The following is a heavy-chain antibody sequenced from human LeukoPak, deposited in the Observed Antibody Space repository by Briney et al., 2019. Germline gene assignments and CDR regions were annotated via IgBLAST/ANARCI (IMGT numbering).Heavy chain of an antibody. CDR3: ARPRRHYYGSRGDDWFDP. CDR1: GRSISSSRYY. Sequence: PETLSLTSTVSGRSISSSRYYWGWIRQHPGKGLEWIGSIYYSGSTYYNPSLKTRVTISVDTYKNQFCLKLSSVTAADTAVYYCARPRRHYYGSRGDDWFDPWGQGTLVTVSS. J-gene: IGHJ5*02. V-gene: IGHV4-39*01. D-gene: IGHD3-10*01. CDR2: IYYSGST.